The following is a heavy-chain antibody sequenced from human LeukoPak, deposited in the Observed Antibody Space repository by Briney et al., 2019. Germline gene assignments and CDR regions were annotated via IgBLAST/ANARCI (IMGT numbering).Heavy chain of an antibody. J-gene: IGHJ5*02. Sequence: SETLSLTCAVYGGSFSGYYWSWTRQPPGKGLEWIGEINHSGSTNYNPSLKSRVTISVDTSKNQFSLKLSSVTAADTAVYYCARRRYDFWSGYYYWFDPWGQGTLVTVSS. D-gene: IGHD3-3*01. CDR2: INHSGST. V-gene: IGHV4-34*01. CDR1: GGSFSGYY. CDR3: ARRRYDFWSGYYYWFDP.